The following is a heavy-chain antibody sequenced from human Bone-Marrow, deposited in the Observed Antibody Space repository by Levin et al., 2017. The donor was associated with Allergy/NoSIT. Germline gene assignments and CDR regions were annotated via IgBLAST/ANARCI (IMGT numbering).Heavy chain of an antibody. J-gene: IGHJ4*02. CDR2: IFPSGTT. D-gene: IGHD1-14*01. CDR1: GGSIRSYY. Sequence: NASETLSLTCTVSGGSIRSYYWSWIRQPAGKGLEWIGRIFPSGTTSYNPSLKSRVTMSVDTSKNHFSLNLNSVTAADTAVYYYARIGIYRYVDYWGQGTLVTVSS. CDR3: ARIGIYRYVDY. V-gene: IGHV4-4*07.